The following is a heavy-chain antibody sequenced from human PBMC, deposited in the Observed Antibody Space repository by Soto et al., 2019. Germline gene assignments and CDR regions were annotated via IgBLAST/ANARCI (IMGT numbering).Heavy chain of an antibody. V-gene: IGHV3-9*01. D-gene: IGHD3-22*01. CDR2: ISWNSGSV. Sequence: GGSLRLSCAASGFRFDDYAMHWVWQVPGKGLEWVSGISWNSGSVGYGDSVKGRFTISRDNAKNSLYLQMNGLRPEDTAFYYCVKDNGGYYASSGNFEYWGQGTLVTVSS. J-gene: IGHJ4*02. CDR1: GFRFDDYA. CDR3: VKDNGGYYASSGNFEY.